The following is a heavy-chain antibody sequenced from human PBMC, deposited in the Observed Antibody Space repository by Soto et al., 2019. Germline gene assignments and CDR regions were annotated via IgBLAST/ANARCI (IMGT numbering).Heavy chain of an antibody. V-gene: IGHV4-34*01. CDR3: ARGAYDILTGYPEYYFDY. J-gene: IGHJ4*02. CDR2: INHSGST. Sequence: CETLSLTCAVYGGSFSGYYWSWIRQPPGKGLEWIGEINHSGSTNYNPSLKIRVTISVDTSKNQFSLKLSSVTAADTAVYYCARGAYDILTGYPEYYFDYWGQGTLVTVSS. CDR1: GGSFSGYY. D-gene: IGHD3-9*01.